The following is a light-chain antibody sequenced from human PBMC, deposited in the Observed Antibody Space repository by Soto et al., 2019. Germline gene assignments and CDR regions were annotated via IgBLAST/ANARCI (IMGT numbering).Light chain of an antibody. V-gene: IGKV3-15*01. Sequence: EAVLTQSPATLSVSPGERATLSCRASQSVATNLAWYQQRPGQAPRLLIYGASTRATGIPVRFSGSGSGTEFTLTISSLEPEDFAVYYCQHRSNWPGTFGGGTKVDIK. J-gene: IGKJ4*01. CDR3: QHRSNWPGT. CDR1: QSVATN. CDR2: GAS.